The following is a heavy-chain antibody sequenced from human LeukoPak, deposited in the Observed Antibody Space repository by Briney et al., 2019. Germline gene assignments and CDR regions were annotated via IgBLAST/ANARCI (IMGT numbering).Heavy chain of an antibody. V-gene: IGHV3-15*01. CDR2: IKSKTDGGTT. CDR1: GFTFSNAW. CDR3: TTDAADIYDFWSGYRRDLDY. D-gene: IGHD3-3*01. Sequence: GGSLRLSCAASGFTFSNAWMSWVRQAPGKGLEWVGRIKSKTDGGTTDYAAPVKGRFTISRDDSKNTLYLQMNSLKTEDTAVYYCTTDAADIYDFWSGYRRDLDYWGQGTLVTVSS. J-gene: IGHJ4*02.